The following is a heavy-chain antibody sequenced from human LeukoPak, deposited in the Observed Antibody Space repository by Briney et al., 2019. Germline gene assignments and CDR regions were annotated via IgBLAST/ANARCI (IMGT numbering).Heavy chain of an antibody. CDR1: GGSISSYY. V-gene: IGHV4-59*01. D-gene: IGHD1-1*01. J-gene: IGHJ4*02. CDR2: ISYSGST. CDR3: ARWNEAFDY. Sequence: SETLSLTCTVSGGSISSYYWSWIRQPPGKGLEWIACISYSGSTKYNPSLKSRVTISVDTSKNQLSLKLSSVTAADTAVYYCARWNEAFDYWGQGTLVTVSS.